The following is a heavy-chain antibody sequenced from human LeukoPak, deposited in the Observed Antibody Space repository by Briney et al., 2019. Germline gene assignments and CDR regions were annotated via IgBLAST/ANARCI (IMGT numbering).Heavy chain of an antibody. V-gene: IGHV1-2*02. CDR2: INPNSGGT. J-gene: IGHJ4*02. CDR1: GYTFTGYY. D-gene: IGHD2-2*01. CDR3: ARAGDIVVVPEIDY. Sequence: ASVEVSCKASGYTFTGYYMHWVRQAPGQGLEWMGWINPNSGGTNYAQKLQGRVTMTRDTSISTAYMELSRLRSDDTAVYYCARAGDIVVVPEIDYWGQGTLVTVSS.